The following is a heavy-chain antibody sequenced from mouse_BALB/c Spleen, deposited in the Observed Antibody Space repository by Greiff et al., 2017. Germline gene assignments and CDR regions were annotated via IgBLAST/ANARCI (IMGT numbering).Heavy chain of an antibody. CDR3: ARGGGDYSFAY. CDR1: GFTFSSYT. V-gene: IGHV5-12-2*01. Sequence: EVQLVESGGGLVQPGGSLKFSCAASGFTFSSYTMSWVRQTPEKRLEWVAYISNGGGSTYYPDTVKGRFTISRDNTTNTLYLQMRSLKSEDTAMCYCARGGGDYSFAYWGQGTLVTVSA. J-gene: IGHJ3*01. CDR2: ISNGGGST. D-gene: IGHD2-4*01.